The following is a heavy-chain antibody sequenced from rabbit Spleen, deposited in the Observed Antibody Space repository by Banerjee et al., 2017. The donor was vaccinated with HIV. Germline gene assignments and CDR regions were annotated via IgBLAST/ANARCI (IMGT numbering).Heavy chain of an antibody. CDR3: ARDTSGAWTRGMDL. Sequence: QEQLEESGGDLVTPGGSLTLTCTVSGFSFSSSHWMCWVRQAPGKGLEWIACVYGGTGGYTYYASWAKGRFTISKTSSTAVTLKMTSLTAADTATYFCARDTSGAWTRGMDLWGQGTLVTVS. J-gene: IGHJ6*01. CDR2: VYGGTGGYT. CDR1: GFSFSSSHW. D-gene: IGHD1-1*01. V-gene: IGHV1S45*01.